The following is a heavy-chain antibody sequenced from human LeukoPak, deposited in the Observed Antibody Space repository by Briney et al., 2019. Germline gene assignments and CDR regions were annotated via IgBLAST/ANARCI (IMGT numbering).Heavy chain of an antibody. V-gene: IGHV1-2*02. CDR2: TSPNSGDT. Sequence: GASVKVSCKASGYTFTGYYMHWVRQAPGQGLEWVGRTSPNSGDTNYAQKFQGRVTMTRDTSISTAYMELSRLRSDDTAVYYCASLRDGYRKGFDSWGQGTLVTVSS. J-gene: IGHJ4*02. CDR3: ASLRDGYRKGFDS. CDR1: GYTFTGYY. D-gene: IGHD5-24*01.